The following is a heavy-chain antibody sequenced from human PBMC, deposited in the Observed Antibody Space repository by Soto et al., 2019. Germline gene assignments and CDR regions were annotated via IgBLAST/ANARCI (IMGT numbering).Heavy chain of an antibody. V-gene: IGHV1-24*01. J-gene: IGHJ3*01. Sequence: QVQLVQSGAEVKKPGASVKVSCKVSGYTLTELSMHWVRQAPGKGLEWMGGFDPEDGETIYAQKFQGRVTMTEDTSTVTAYMELSSLRSEDTAVYYCATDTKGYDFLPGKTDAFDVWGQGTMVTVSS. CDR3: ATDTKGYDFLPGKTDAFDV. D-gene: IGHD3-3*01. CDR1: GYTLTELS. CDR2: FDPEDGET.